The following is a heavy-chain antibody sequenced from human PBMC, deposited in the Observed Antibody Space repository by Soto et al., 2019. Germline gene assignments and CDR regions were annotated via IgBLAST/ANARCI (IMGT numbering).Heavy chain of an antibody. D-gene: IGHD2-2*01. J-gene: IGHJ4*02. V-gene: IGHV4-59*01. CDR3: ARGREDIVVVPAAFYYYFDY. CDR2: IYYSGST. Sequence: SETLSLTCTVSGGSISSYYWSWIRQPPGKGLEWIGYIYYSGSTNYNPSLKSRVTISVDTSKNQFSLKLSSVTAADTAVYYCARGREDIVVVPAAFYYYFDYWGQGTLVTVSS. CDR1: GGSISSYY.